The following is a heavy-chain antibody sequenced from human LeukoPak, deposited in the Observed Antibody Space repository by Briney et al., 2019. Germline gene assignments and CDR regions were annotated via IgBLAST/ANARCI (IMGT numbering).Heavy chain of an antibody. D-gene: IGHD6-6*01. CDR1: GGPISSYY. CDR2: IYYSGST. J-gene: IGHJ6*02. V-gene: IGHV4-59*01. CDR3: ARSGIAARLSEYYYYGMDV. Sequence: PSETLSLTCTVSGGPISSYYWGWIRQPPGKGLEWIGYIYYSGSTNYNPSLKSRVTISVDTSKNQFSLKLSSATAADTAVYYCARSGIAARLSEYYYYGMDVWGQGTTVTVSS.